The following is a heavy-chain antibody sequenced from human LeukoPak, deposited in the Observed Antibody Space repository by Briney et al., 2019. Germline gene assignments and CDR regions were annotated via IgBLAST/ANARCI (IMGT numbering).Heavy chain of an antibody. J-gene: IGHJ6*03. D-gene: IGHD1-26*01. CDR2: INHSGST. V-gene: IGHV4-34*01. CDR3: ARAPYSPDSYYYYMDV. CDR1: GGSFSGYY. Sequence: SETLSLTCAVYGGSFSGYYWSWIRQPPGKGPEWIGEINHSGSTNYNPSLKSRVTISVDSSKNQFSLRLSSVTAADTAVYYCARAPYSPDSYYYYMDVWGKGTTVTVSS.